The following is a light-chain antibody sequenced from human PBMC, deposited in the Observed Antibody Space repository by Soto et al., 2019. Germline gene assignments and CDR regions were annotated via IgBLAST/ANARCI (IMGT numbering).Light chain of an antibody. CDR2: GAS. CDR1: QSVSSY. V-gene: IGKV3-20*01. Sequence: EIVLTHSPGTLSFCPVERGTLXGTPSQSVSSYLAWYQQKPGQAPRLLIYGASSRATGVPGRFSGSGSGTDFSLTIRGLKPEDFAVYYCQQYRMSPNTFGQGTRLEIK. CDR3: QQYRMSPNT. J-gene: IGKJ5*01.